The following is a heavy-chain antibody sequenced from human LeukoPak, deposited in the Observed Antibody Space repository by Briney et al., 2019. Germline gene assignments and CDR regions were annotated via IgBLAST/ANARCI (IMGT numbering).Heavy chain of an antibody. J-gene: IGHJ6*03. CDR3: ARTTEGGYSYGYFYYYYMDV. V-gene: IGHV4-4*02. CDR2: IYHSGST. D-gene: IGHD5-18*01. CDR1: GGSINTNNW. Sequence: SETLSLTCAVSGGSINTNNWWSWVRQPPGKGLEWIGEIYHSGSTNYNPSLKSRVTISVDQSKNQFSLKVNSVTAADTAVYYCARTTEGGYSYGYFYYYYMDVWGKGTTVTISS.